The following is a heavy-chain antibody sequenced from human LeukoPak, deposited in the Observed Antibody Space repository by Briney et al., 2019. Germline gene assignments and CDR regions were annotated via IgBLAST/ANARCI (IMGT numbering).Heavy chain of an antibody. V-gene: IGHV1-2*06. Sequence: ASVKVSCKASGYTFTGYYMHWVRQAPGQGPEWMGRINPNSGGTNYAQKFQGRVTMTRDTSISTAYMELSRLRSDDTAVYYCARSKREGRYYYDSSGYYIFDYWGQGTLVTVSS. CDR2: INPNSGGT. J-gene: IGHJ4*02. D-gene: IGHD3-22*01. CDR3: ARSKREGRYYYDSSGYYIFDY. CDR1: GYTFTGYY.